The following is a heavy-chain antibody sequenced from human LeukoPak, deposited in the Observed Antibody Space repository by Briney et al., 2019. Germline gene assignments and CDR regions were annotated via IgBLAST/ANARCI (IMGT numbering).Heavy chain of an antibody. D-gene: IGHD5-24*01. V-gene: IGHV1-2*02. J-gene: IGHJ4*02. CDR3: ARRDTKGLDY. CDR2: INPNSGDT. Sequence: ASVKVSCKASGYTFTGYFIHWVRQAPGQGLEWMGWINPNSGDTDLSPKFQGRVTMTRDTSSSTSYMELISLRSDDSAVYYCARRDTKGLDYWGQGTLSPSPQ. CDR1: GYTFTGYF.